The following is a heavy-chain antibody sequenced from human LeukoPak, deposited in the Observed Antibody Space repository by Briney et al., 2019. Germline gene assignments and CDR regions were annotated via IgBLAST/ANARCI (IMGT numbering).Heavy chain of an antibody. Sequence: GGSLRLSCAASGFTFSSYGMSWVRQAPGKGLEWVSAISGSGGSTYYADSVKGRFTISRDNSKNTLYLQMNSLRAEDTAVYYCAKEVAVSLGYYYMGVWGKGTTVTISS. CDR2: ISGSGGST. D-gene: IGHD6-19*01. CDR3: AKEVAVSLGYYYMGV. J-gene: IGHJ6*03. CDR1: GFTFSSYG. V-gene: IGHV3-23*01.